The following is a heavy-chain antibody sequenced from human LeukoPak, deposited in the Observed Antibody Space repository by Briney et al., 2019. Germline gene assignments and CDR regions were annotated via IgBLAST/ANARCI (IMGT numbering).Heavy chain of an antibody. V-gene: IGHV3-30-3*01. CDR3: ARSDCSSTSCYGAYYYCGMDV. D-gene: IGHD2-2*01. CDR1: GFTFSSYA. CDR2: ISYDGSNK. Sequence: AGRSLRLSCAASGFTFSSYAMHWVRQAPGKGVEWVAVISYDGSNKYYADSVKGRFTISRDNSKNTLYLQMNSLRAEDTAVYYCARSDCSSTSCYGAYYYCGMDVWGQGTTVTVSS. J-gene: IGHJ6*02.